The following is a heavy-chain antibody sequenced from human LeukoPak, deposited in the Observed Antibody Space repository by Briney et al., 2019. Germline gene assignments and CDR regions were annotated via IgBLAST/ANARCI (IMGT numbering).Heavy chain of an antibody. D-gene: IGHD2-2*01. V-gene: IGHV3-23*01. CDR1: GFTFGTYD. CDR3: VRDGYPAAREFDY. CDR2: ISRGGAYT. Sequence: GGSLRLSCAASGFTFGTYDMYWIRQAPGKGLECVSSISRGGAYTYYADSVKGRFTISRDNAKNTLYLQMNSLRAEDTAVYYCVRDGYPAAREFDYWGQGTLVTVSS. J-gene: IGHJ4*02.